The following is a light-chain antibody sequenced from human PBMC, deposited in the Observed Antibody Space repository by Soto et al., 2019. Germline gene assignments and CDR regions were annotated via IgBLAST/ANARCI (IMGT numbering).Light chain of an antibody. CDR1: GSDVGGYNY. J-gene: IGLJ1*01. Sequence: QSVLTQPASVSGSPGQSIAISCTGSGSDVGGYNYVSWYQQHPGKAPKLIIYGVSHRPSGVSNRFSGSKSGNTASLTISGLQAEDEADYYCSSYTSSSTLAYVFGTGTKVTVL. CDR3: SSYTSSSTLAYV. V-gene: IGLV2-14*01. CDR2: GVS.